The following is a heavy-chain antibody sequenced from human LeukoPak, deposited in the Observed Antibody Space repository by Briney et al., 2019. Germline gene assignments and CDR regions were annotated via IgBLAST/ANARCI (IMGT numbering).Heavy chain of an antibody. D-gene: IGHD1-26*01. J-gene: IGHJ6*03. CDR2: INHSGST. V-gene: IGHV4-34*01. CDR1: GGSFSGYY. Sequence: PSETLSLTCAVYGGSFSGYYWSWIRQPPGKGLEWIGEINHSGSTNYNPSLKSRVTISVDTSKNQFSLKLSSVTAADTAVYYCARPIVGATVNYYMDVWGKGTTVTVSS. CDR3: ARPIVGATVNYYMDV.